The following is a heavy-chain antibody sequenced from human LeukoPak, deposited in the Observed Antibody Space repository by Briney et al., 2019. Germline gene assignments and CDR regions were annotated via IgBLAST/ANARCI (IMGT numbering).Heavy chain of an antibody. CDR1: GGSISSGGYY. D-gene: IGHD3-10*01. CDR2: IYHSGST. Sequence: PSETLSLTCTVSGGSISSGGYYWSWIRQPPGKGLEWIGYIYHSGSTYYNPSLKSRVTISVDRSKNQFSLKLSSVTAADTAVYYCARLLAGSYGDYWGQGTLVTVSS. CDR3: ARLLAGSYGDY. V-gene: IGHV4-30-2*01. J-gene: IGHJ4*02.